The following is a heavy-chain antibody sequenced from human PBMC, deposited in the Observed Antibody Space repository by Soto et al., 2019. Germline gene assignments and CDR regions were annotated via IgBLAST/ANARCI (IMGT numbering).Heavy chain of an antibody. V-gene: IGHV1-69*01. CDR3: ARDGGPYCGGDCYPPRGFDP. D-gene: IGHD2-21*02. CDR2: IIPIFGTA. CDR1: GGTFSSYA. J-gene: IGHJ5*02. Sequence: QVQLVQSGAEVKKPGSSVKVSCKASGGTFSSYAISWVRQAPGQGLEWTGGIIPIFGTANYAQKFQGRVTITADESTSTAYMELSSLRSEDTAVYYCARDGGPYCGGDCYPPRGFDPWGQGTLVTVSS.